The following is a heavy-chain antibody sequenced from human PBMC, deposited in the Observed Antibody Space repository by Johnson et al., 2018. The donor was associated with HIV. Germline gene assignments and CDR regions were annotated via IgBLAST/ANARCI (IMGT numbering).Heavy chain of an antibody. CDR1: GFTFSTYD. CDR2: IGADGDT. D-gene: IGHD2-21*02. CDR3: ARSGDYGAFDI. J-gene: IGHJ3*02. V-gene: IGHV3-13*01. Sequence: VQLVESGGGLVQPGGSLRLSCAASGFTFSTYDMHWVRQAIGKGLEWVSVIGADGDTYYPGSVKGRFTISRDNAKNSLYLQMNSLRAEDTAVYYCARSGDYGAFDIWGQGTMVTVSS.